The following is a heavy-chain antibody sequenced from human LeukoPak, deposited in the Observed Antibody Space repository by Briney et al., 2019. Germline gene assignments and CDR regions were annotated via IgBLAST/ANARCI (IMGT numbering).Heavy chain of an antibody. J-gene: IGHJ4*02. CDR1: GFTFGDYG. Sequence: GGSLRLSCTASGFTFGDYGMSWVRQAPGKGLECVGFIRSRAYGETTDYAASVKGRFIISRGDSKTIAYLQMNSLTAEDTAVYYCTRVVVTQRWSFDYWGQGTLVTVSS. CDR2: IRSRAYGETT. CDR3: TRVVVTQRWSFDY. D-gene: IGHD2-15*01. V-gene: IGHV3-49*04.